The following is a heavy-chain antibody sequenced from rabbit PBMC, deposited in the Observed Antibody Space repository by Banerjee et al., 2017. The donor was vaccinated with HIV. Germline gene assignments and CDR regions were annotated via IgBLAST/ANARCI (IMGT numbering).Heavy chain of an antibody. V-gene: IGHV1S45*01. Sequence: QEQLVESGGGLVKPEGSLTLTCTASGFSFSNKYVMCWVRQAPGKGLEWIAYIYPDFNITNYANSVKGRFTISSDNAQNTVFLQMTSLTASDTATYFCARGYYRSGWVPDAFDPWGPGTLVTVS. J-gene: IGHJ2*01. CDR3: ARGYYRSGWVPDAFDP. CDR1: GFSFSNKYV. D-gene: IGHD4-1*01. CDR2: IYPDFNIT.